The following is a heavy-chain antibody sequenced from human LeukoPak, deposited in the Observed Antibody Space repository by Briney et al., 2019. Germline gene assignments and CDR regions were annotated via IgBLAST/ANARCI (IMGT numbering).Heavy chain of an antibody. CDR2: IDSDGSDT. Sequence: GGSLRLSCAASGFTSSRHWIHWVRQAPGKGLVWVSYIDSDGSDTKYADSVKGRFTISRDNAKNAVYLQMNSLRVDDTAVYYCARGGDGAIDLDYWGQGTLVTVSS. V-gene: IGHV3-74*01. D-gene: IGHD5-24*01. CDR1: GFTSSRHW. CDR3: ARGGDGAIDLDY. J-gene: IGHJ4*02.